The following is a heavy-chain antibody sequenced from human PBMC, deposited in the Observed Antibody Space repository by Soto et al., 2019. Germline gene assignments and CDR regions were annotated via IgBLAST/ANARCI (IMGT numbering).Heavy chain of an antibody. Sequence: QVQLVQSGAEVKKPGSSVKVSCKASGGTCSSYAISWVRQAPGQGLEWMGGIIPIFGTANYAQKFQGRVTITADESTSTAYMELSSLRSEDTAVYYCATVGGPRRGYSGYEFDYWGQGTLVTVSS. CDR3: ATVGGPRRGYSGYEFDY. CDR1: GGTCSSYA. CDR2: IIPIFGTA. D-gene: IGHD5-12*01. J-gene: IGHJ4*02. V-gene: IGHV1-69*01.